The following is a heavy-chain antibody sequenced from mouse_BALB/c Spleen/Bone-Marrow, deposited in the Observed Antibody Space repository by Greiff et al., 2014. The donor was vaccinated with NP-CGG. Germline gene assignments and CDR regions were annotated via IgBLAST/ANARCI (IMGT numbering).Heavy chain of an antibody. D-gene: IGHD1-1*01. CDR1: GYAFTNYW. Sequence: QVQLQQSGAELVRPGTSVEVSCKASGYAFTNYWIEWIKQRPGQGLEWIGVINPGSGGINYNEKFKGKATLTADKSSSTAYMQLSSPTSDDSAVYFCARELVRGMDYWGQGTSVTVSS. J-gene: IGHJ4*01. V-gene: IGHV1-54*01. CDR3: ARELVRGMDY. CDR2: INPGSGGI.